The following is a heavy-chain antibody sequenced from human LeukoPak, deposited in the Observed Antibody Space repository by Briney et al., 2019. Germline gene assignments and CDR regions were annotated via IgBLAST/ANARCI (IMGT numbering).Heavy chain of an antibody. CDR3: ARGGYSGYIPY. J-gene: IGHJ4*02. Sequence: GGALRLSCAASGFTFSDYYMSWIRQAPGKGLEWGSYITNSGSTIYYADPVKGRFTISRDNAKNSLYLQMNSLRAEDTAVYYCARGGYSGYIPYWGQGTLVTVSS. CDR1: GFTFSDYY. D-gene: IGHD5-12*01. CDR2: ITNSGSTI. V-gene: IGHV3-11*04.